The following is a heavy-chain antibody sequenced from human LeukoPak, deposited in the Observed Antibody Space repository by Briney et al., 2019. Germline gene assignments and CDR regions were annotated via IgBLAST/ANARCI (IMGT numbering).Heavy chain of an antibody. V-gene: IGHV4-34*01. CDR2: INHSGST. CDR3: ARVPGGSKWLGAFDI. D-gene: IGHD2-15*01. Sequence: SETLSLTCAVYGGSFSGYYWSWIRQPPGKGLEWIGEINHSGSTNYNPSLKSRVTISVDTSKNQFSLKLSSVTAADTAVYYCARVPGGSKWLGAFDIWGQGTMVTVSS. J-gene: IGHJ3*02. CDR1: GGSFSGYY.